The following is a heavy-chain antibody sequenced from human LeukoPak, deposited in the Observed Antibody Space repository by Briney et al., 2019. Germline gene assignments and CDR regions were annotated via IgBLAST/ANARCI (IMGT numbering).Heavy chain of an antibody. CDR1: GFTVSSNY. CDR2: IYSGGST. D-gene: IGHD5-12*01. V-gene: IGHV3-66*01. CDR3: ARDVVDIVATTDFDY. J-gene: IGHJ4*02. Sequence: GGSLRLSCAASGFTVSSNYMSWVRQAPGKGLEWASVIYSGGSTYYADSVKGRFTISRDNSKNTLYLQMNSLRAEDTAVYYCARDVVDIVATTDFDYWGQGTLVTVSS.